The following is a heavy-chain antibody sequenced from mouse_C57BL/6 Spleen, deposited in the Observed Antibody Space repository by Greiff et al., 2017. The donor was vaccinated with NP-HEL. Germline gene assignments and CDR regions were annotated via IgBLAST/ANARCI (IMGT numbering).Heavy chain of an antibody. J-gene: IGHJ2*01. Sequence: QVQLKQPGAELVRPGSSVKLSCKASGYTFTSYWMHWVKQRPIQGLEWIGNIDPSNSETHYNQKFKDKATLTVDKSSSTAYMQLSSLTSEDSAVYYCARRGLNSNYGDYWGQGTTLTVSS. V-gene: IGHV1-52*01. CDR1: GYTFTSYW. D-gene: IGHD2-5*01. CDR2: IDPSNSET. CDR3: ARRGLNSNYGDY.